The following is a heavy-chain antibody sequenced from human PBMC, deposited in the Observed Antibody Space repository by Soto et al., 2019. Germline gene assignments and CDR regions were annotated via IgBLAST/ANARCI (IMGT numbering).Heavy chain of an antibody. CDR2: ISSSSSYI. Sequence: EVQLVESGGGLVKPGGSLRLSCAASGFTFSSYSMNWVRQAPGKGLEWVSSISSSSSYIYYADSVKGRFTSSRDNAKNSLYLKMNSLGAEVTAVYYWASLSGHWGPGTMVTVSS. J-gene: IGHJ3*01. CDR1: GFTFSSYS. D-gene: IGHD6-25*01. V-gene: IGHV3-21*01. CDR3: ASLSGH.